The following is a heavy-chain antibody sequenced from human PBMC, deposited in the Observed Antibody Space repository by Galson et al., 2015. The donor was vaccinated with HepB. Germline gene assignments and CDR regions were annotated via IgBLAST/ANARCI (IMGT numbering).Heavy chain of an antibody. D-gene: IGHD2/OR15-2a*01. Sequence: SLRLSCAASGFIFSSYSMNWVRQAPGKGLEWVSSISSISSYIYYADSVKGRFTISRDNAKNSLYLQMNSLRAEDTAVYYCARYISPGPYYYGMDVWGQGTTVTVSS. CDR3: ARYISPGPYYYGMDV. V-gene: IGHV3-21*01. CDR1: GFIFSSYS. CDR2: ISSISSYI. J-gene: IGHJ6*02.